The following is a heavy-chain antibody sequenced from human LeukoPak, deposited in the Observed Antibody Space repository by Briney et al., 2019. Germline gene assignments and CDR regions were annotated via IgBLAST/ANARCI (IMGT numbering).Heavy chain of an antibody. J-gene: IGHJ3*01. CDR3: ARHYLSGSLTAGVTFID. CDR1: AYSFTSYW. Sequence: GESLKISCKGSAYSFTSYWIGWVRQMPGKGLEWMGIIYPGDSDTRYSPSFQGQVTISADKSISTAYLQWSSLKASDSAMYYCARHYLSGSLTAGVTFIDWGQGTMVTVS. V-gene: IGHV5-51*01. D-gene: IGHD3-10*01. CDR2: IYPGDSDT.